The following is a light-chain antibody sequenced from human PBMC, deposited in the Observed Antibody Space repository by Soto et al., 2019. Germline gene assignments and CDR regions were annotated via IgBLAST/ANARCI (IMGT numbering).Light chain of an antibody. CDR1: SSNIGSGT. Sequence: QSVLTQPPSVSGTPGQRVTISCSGGSSNIGSGTVNWYQQLPGTAPKLLIYNNNQRPSGVPDRFSGSKSGTSGSLAISGLQSEEEADYYCASWDDSLTGLYVFGTGTKVTVL. J-gene: IGLJ1*01. CDR2: NNN. CDR3: ASWDDSLTGLYV. V-gene: IGLV1-44*01.